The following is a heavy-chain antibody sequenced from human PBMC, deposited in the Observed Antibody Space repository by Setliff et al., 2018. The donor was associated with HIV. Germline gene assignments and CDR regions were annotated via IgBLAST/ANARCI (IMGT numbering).Heavy chain of an antibody. D-gene: IGHD2-2*02. V-gene: IGHV4-61*02. CDR3: ARDGVSIVVVPAAIHYYYYMDV. CDR1: GDSISSGSYY. CDR2: IYTSGST. Sequence: SETLSLTCTVSGDSISSGSYYWSWIRQPAGKGLEWIGRIYTSGSTSYNPSLKSRVTISVDTSKNQFSLKLSSVTAADTAVYYCARDGVSIVVVPAAIHYYYYMDVWGKGTTVTVSS. J-gene: IGHJ6*03.